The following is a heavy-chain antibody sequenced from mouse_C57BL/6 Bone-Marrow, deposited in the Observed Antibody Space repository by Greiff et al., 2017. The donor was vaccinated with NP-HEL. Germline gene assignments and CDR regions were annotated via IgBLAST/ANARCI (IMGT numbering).Heavy chain of an antibody. J-gene: IGHJ4*01. CDR3: AKKIYYGNYDAMYY. D-gene: IGHD2-1*01. V-gene: IGHV5-4*03. CDR2: ISDGGSYT. Sequence: DVKLVESGGGLVKPGGSLKLSCAASGFTFSSYAMSWVRQTPEKRLEWVATISDGGSYTYYPDNVKGRFTISRDNAKNNLYLQMSHLKSEDTAMYYCAKKIYYGNYDAMYYWGQGTSVTVSS. CDR1: GFTFSSYA.